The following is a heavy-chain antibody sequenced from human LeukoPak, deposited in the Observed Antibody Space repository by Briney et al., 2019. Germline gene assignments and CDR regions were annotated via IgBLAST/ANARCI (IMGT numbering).Heavy chain of an antibody. D-gene: IGHD1-26*01. CDR3: ATEGGGSGLWYYDL. J-gene: IGHJ2*01. V-gene: IGHV3-64*02. CDR2: IGGDGLTT. Sequence: GGSLRLSCAASGFTFGSYSMHWVRQAPGKGPEFVSVIGGDGLTTFYADSVKDRFTISRDNSKSTLYLEMGSLRAEDMAVYYCATEGGGSGLWYYDLWGRGTLVTVSS. CDR1: GFTFGSYS.